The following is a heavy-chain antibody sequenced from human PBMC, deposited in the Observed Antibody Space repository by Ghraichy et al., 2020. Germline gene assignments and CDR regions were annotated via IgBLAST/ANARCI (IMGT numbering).Heavy chain of an antibody. Sequence: GGSLRLFCAASGFTFGTYWMTWVRQAPGEGLEWVTNIKQDGSEAYYVDSVKGRFTVSRDNAKNSLYLQMNSLRTEDTAVYYCARSHQFWGGCWGRGTLVTVPS. D-gene: IGHD3-16*01. CDR2: IKQDGSEA. CDR3: ARSHQFWGGC. V-gene: IGHV3-7*03. J-gene: IGHJ4*01. CDR1: GFTFGTYW.